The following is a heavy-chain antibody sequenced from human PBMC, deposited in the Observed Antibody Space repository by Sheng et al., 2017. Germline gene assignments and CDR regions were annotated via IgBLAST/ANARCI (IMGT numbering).Heavy chain of an antibody. CDR2: IMQDGNQK. Sequence: EVQLVESGGGLVQPGGSLRLSCAASGFTFSNYWMNWVRQAPGKGLEWVASIMQDGNQKYYVDSVKGRFTISRDNAKNSLYLQMNSLRAEDTAVYYCVREYSGSFRWGQGTLV. CDR1: GFTFSNYW. CDR3: VREYSGSFR. D-gene: IGHD1-26*01. V-gene: IGHV3-7*01. J-gene: IGHJ4*02.